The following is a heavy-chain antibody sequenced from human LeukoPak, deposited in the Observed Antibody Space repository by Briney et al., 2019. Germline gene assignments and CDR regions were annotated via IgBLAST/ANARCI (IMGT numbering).Heavy chain of an antibody. CDR2: IKQDGSER. Sequence: PGGSLRLSCAASKFTFTNYWMSWVRLAPGKGPEWVSNIKQDGSERYYVDSVKDRYTISRDNTENSLYLQMNSLRAEDTAVYYCARDIRLSYVGSAYFDHWGQGTLVTVS. CDR3: ARDIRLSYVGSAYFDH. J-gene: IGHJ4*02. V-gene: IGHV3-7*05. CDR1: KFTFTNYW. D-gene: IGHD1-26*01.